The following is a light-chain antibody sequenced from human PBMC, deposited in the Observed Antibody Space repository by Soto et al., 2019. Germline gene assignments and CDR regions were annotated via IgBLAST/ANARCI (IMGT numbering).Light chain of an antibody. CDR1: SSNIGAGYD. CDR2: DNS. J-gene: IGLJ2*01. CDR3: QSYDSSRHVV. Sequence: QSVLTQPPSVSGAPGQRVTISCTGSSSNIGAGYDVHWYQQLPGAAPKLLIYDNSNRPSGVPDRFSGSKSGTSASLAITGLQAEDEADYYCQSYDSSRHVVFGGGTKVTVL. V-gene: IGLV1-40*01.